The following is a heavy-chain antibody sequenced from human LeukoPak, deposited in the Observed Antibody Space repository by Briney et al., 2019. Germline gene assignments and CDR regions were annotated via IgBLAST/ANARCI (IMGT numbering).Heavy chain of an antibody. CDR3: AKDYYDSSGYYAHAEYFQH. CDR1: GFTFGSYA. Sequence: GGSLRLSCAASGFTFGSYAMSWVRQAPGKGLEWVSAISGSGGSTYYADSVKGRFTISRDNSKNTLYLQMNSLRAEDTAVYYCAKDYYDSSGYYAHAEYFQHWGQGTLVTVSS. V-gene: IGHV3-23*01. J-gene: IGHJ1*01. D-gene: IGHD3-22*01. CDR2: ISGSGGST.